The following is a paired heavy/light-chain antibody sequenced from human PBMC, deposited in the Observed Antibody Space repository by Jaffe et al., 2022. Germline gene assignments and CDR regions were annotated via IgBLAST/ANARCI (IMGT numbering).Heavy chain of an antibody. CDR3: ARSGGWDIVVVVANDAFDI. CDR2: IYHSGST. V-gene: IGHV4-4*02. Sequence: QVQLQESGPGLVKPSGTLSLTCAVSGGSISSSNWWSWVRQPPGKGLEWIGEIYHSGSTNYNPSLKSRVTISVDKSKNQFSLKLSSVTAADTAVYYCARSGGWDIVVVVANDAFDIWGQGTMVTVSS. D-gene: IGHD2-15*01. J-gene: IGHJ3*02. CDR1: GGSISSSNW.
Light chain of an antibody. Sequence: EIVMTQSPATLSVSPGERATLSCRASQSVSSNLAWYQQKPGQAPRLLIYGASTRATGIPARFSGSGSGTEFTLTISSLQSEDFAVYYCQQYNNWPKAFGQGTKVEIK. J-gene: IGKJ1*01. CDR3: QQYNNWPKA. CDR2: GAS. V-gene: IGKV3-15*01. CDR1: QSVSSN.